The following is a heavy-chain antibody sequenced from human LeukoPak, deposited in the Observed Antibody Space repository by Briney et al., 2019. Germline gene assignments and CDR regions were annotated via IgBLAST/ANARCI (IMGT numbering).Heavy chain of an antibody. Sequence: PSETLSLTXTVSGGSISTDYWRWIRQPPGKGIEWIGYIYNSGSTNDNPFLKSRVTISADTSKNQFSLKLSSVTAADTAVYYCARGRRLFMIFGGSFDPWGQGTLVTVSS. D-gene: IGHD3/OR15-3a*01. CDR1: GGSISTDY. CDR3: ARGRRLFMIFGGSFDP. J-gene: IGHJ5*02. CDR2: IYNSGST. V-gene: IGHV4-59*01.